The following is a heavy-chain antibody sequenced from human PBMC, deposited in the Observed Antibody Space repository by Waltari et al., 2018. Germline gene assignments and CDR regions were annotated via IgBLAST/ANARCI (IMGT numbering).Heavy chain of an antibody. D-gene: IGHD3-3*01. V-gene: IGHV3-48*01. CDR1: GFTFSTYS. CDR2: VSSTGSPI. CDR3: ARDDLLRGHYSYDALDI. Sequence: EVQLVESGGGLVQPGGSLRLSCAASGFTFSTYSMNWVRQAPGKGRCVLSFVSSTGSPIYYAESVKGRFTISRDNDNNLVYLQMSSLRAEDTAVYYCARDDLLRGHYSYDALDIWGQGTMVTVSS. J-gene: IGHJ3*02.